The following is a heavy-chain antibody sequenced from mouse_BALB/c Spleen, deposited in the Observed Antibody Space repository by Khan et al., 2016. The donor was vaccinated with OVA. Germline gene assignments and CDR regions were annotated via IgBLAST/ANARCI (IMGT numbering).Heavy chain of an antibody. J-gene: IGHJ3*01. V-gene: IGHV1-4*01. D-gene: IGHD2-14*01. Sequence: QVQLKQSGAELARPGASVKMSCKTSGYTFTSYTIHWIKLRPGQGLEWIGYINPNNGYTNYNQKFKDKATLTADKSSTTVYMQLSSLTSDDSAIYNCVRAGDYYRNDGWFAYWGQGTLVTVSA. CDR3: VRAGDYYRNDGWFAY. CDR2: INPNNGYT. CDR1: GYTFTSYT.